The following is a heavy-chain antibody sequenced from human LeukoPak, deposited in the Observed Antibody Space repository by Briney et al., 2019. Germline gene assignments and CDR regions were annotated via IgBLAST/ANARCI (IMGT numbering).Heavy chain of an antibody. J-gene: IGHJ4*02. Sequence: SETLSLTCTVSGYSISSGYYWGWIRQPPGKGLEWIGSIYHSGSTYYNPSLKSRVTISVDTSKNQFSLKLSSVTAADTAVYYCASFLSGSYPDYWGQGALVTVSS. CDR3: ASFLSGSYPDY. CDR2: IYHSGST. V-gene: IGHV4-38-2*02. CDR1: GYSISSGYY. D-gene: IGHD1-26*01.